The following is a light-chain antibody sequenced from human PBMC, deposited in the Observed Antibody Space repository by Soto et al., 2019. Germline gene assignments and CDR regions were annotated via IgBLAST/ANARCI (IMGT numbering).Light chain of an antibody. J-gene: IGLJ1*01. CDR2: ANT. Sequence: QPVLTQPPSVSGAPGQRVTISCTGSSSNIGAGYDVHWYQQLPGTTPKLLIYANTNRPSGVPDRFSGSKSGTSASLAITGLQAEDEADYYCQSYDSSLSVFVFGTATKLTVL. CDR3: QSYDSSLSVFV. V-gene: IGLV1-40*01. CDR1: SSNIGAGYD.